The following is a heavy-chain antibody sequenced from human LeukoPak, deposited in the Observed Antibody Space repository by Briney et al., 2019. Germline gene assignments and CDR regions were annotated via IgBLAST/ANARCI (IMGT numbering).Heavy chain of an antibody. D-gene: IGHD5-24*01. J-gene: IGHJ4*02. CDR2: ISNDGSNK. Sequence: GGSLRLSCAASGFSFSSYAMHWVRQAPGKGLEWVAVISNDGSNKYYADSVKGRFTISRDNFKNTLYLEMNSLRAEDTAVYYCARVGGYNSISSGEIDYWGQGTLVTVSS. CDR1: GFSFSSYA. V-gene: IGHV3-30-3*01. CDR3: ARVGGYNSISSGEIDY.